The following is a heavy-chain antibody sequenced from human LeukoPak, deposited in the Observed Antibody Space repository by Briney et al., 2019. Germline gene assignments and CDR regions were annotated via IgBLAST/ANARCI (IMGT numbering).Heavy chain of an antibody. V-gene: IGHV3-21*01. Sequence: GGSLRLSCAASGFTFDDYAMHWVRQAPGKGLEWVSSMSSSSSYIYYADSVKGRFTISRDNAKNSLYLQMNSLRAEDTAVYYCARVGHSSFDYWGQGTLVTVSS. CDR2: MSSSSSYI. J-gene: IGHJ4*02. D-gene: IGHD6-13*01. CDR3: ARVGHSSFDY. CDR1: GFTFDDYA.